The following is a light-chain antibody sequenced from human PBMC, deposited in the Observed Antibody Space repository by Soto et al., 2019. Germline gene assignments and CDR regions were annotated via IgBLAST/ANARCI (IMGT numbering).Light chain of an antibody. CDR3: QQYGSSPQT. V-gene: IGKV3-20*01. CDR1: QSVSSSY. J-gene: IGKJ1*01. Sequence: ELVLTQSPGTLSLSPGERATLSCRASQSVSSSYLACYQQKPGQAPRLLIYGASSMATGIPSRFGGSASGTAFTLTITRLEPDDSAVYYCQQYGSSPQTFGKGTKV. CDR2: GAS.